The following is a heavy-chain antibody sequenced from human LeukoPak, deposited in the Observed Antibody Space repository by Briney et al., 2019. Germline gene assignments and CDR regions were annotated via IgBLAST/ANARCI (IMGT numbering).Heavy chain of an antibody. Sequence: ASVKVSCKASGYTFTSYDINWVRQATGQGPEWMGWMNPNSGNTGYAQKFQGRVTMTRNTSISTAYMELSSLRSEDTAVYYCARAPGYRSWSAIDYWGQGTLVTVSS. CDR2: MNPNSGNT. CDR3: ARAPGYRSWSAIDY. V-gene: IGHV1-8*01. CDR1: GYTFTSYD. D-gene: IGHD6-6*01. J-gene: IGHJ4*02.